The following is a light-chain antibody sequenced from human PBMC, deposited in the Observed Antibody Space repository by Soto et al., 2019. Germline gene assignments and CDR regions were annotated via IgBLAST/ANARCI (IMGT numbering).Light chain of an antibody. Sequence: EIVLTQSPATLSLSPGERATLSCRASQSVSSYLAWYQQKHGQAPRLLIYDASNRATGIPARFSGSGSGTDFTLTISSLEPEDFAVYYCQQRSNWPGTFGQGTKVEIK. CDR3: QQRSNWPGT. CDR2: DAS. CDR1: QSVSSY. J-gene: IGKJ1*01. V-gene: IGKV3-11*01.